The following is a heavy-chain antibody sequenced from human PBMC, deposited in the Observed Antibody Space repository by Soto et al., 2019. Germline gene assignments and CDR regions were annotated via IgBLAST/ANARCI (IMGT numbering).Heavy chain of an antibody. V-gene: IGHV4-34*01. Sequence: SETLSLTCAVYGGSFSGYYWSWFRQPPGKGLEWLGELNYSGSTNYNPSLKSRVTISVDTSKNQFSLKLSSVTAADTAVYYCARGYYDFWSGYYATYYYYGMEVWGQGTTVTVSS. CDR3: ARGYYDFWSGYYATYYYYGMEV. D-gene: IGHD3-3*01. CDR2: LNYSGST. J-gene: IGHJ6*02. CDR1: GGSFSGYY.